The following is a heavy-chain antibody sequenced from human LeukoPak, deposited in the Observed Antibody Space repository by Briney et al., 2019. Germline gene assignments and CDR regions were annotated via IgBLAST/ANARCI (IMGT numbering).Heavy chain of an antibody. Sequence: ASVKVSCKASGYTFTTYGMNWVRQAPGQGLEWMGWISTNTGNPTYAQGFTGRFVFSMDTSVSTAYLQMSSLKAEDTAVYYCAFPTLSYYYGMDVWGQGTTVTVSS. CDR2: ISTNTGNP. CDR1: GYTFTTYG. D-gene: IGHD2/OR15-2a*01. J-gene: IGHJ6*02. CDR3: AFPTLSYYYGMDV. V-gene: IGHV7-4-1*02.